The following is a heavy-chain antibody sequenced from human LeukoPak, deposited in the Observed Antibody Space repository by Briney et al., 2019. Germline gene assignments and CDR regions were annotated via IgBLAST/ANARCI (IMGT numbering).Heavy chain of an antibody. Sequence: ASVKVSCKASGYMFTRYGISWVRQAPGQGLEWMGRISGSNGNTNYAQKFQGRVTMTTDTSTSTAYMELRSLRSDDTAVYYCARAGRGTYYYFDYWGQGNLVTVSS. V-gene: IGHV1-18*01. D-gene: IGHD3-10*01. J-gene: IGHJ4*02. CDR1: GYMFTRYG. CDR3: ARAGRGTYYYFDY. CDR2: ISGSNGNT.